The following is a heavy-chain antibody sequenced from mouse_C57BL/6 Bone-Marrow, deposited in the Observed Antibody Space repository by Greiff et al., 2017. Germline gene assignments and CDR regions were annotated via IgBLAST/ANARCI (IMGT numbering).Heavy chain of an antibody. CDR3: ARGTYYVAY. CDR1: GYSFTSGYY. D-gene: IGHD2-10*01. CDR2: ISYDGSN. V-gene: IGHV3-6*01. Sequence: EVKLQQSGPGLVKPSQSLSLTCSVTGYSFTSGYYWNWIRQFPGNKLEWMGYISYDGSNNYNPSLKNRISITRDTSKNQFFLKLNSVTTEDTATYCCARGTYYVAYWGQGTLVTVSA. J-gene: IGHJ3*01.